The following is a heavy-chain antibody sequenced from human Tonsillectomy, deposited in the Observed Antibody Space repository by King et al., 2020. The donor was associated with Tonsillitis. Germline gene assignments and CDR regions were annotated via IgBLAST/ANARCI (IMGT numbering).Heavy chain of an antibody. CDR3: AGEYRSSFEANWFDP. Sequence: VQLQESGPGLVKPSQTLSLTCTVSGGSISSGGYFWSWIRQHPGKGLEWIGYIYYSGSTYYSPSLKSRVTMSVDTSKNQFSLRLSSVTAADTAVYYCAGEYRSSFEANWFDPWGQGTLVTVSS. V-gene: IGHV4-31*03. D-gene: IGHD6-6*01. CDR1: GGSISSGGYF. CDR2: IYYSGST. J-gene: IGHJ5*02.